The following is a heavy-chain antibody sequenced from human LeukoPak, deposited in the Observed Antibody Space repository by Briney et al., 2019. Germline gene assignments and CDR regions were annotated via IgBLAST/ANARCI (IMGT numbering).Heavy chain of an antibody. CDR1: GCTFSRYC. CDR2: ISSGGGPT. V-gene: IGHV3-23*01. D-gene: IGHD5-18*01. CDR3: AKDGAWLRFDD. Sequence: TGGSLRLSCAASGCTFSRYCLSWVRQAPGKGLEWVSGISSGGGPTYYADFVKGRFTIFRDDSKNTLHLQMNNLIAEDTAVYYCAKDGAWLRFDDWGQGILVTVSS. J-gene: IGHJ4*02.